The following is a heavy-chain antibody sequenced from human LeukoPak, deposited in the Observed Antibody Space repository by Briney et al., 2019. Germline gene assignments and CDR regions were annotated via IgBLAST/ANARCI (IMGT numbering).Heavy chain of an antibody. CDR3: ARAASSSWTDFAS. CDR1: GFTFSDYY. J-gene: IGHJ4*02. CDR2: ISSSGSTI. D-gene: IGHD6-13*01. Sequence: GGSLRLSYAASGFTFSDYYMSWIRQAPGKGLEWVSYISSSGSTIYYADSVKGRFTISRDNAKNSLYLQMNSLRAEDTAVYYCARAASSSWTDFASWGQGTLVTVSS. V-gene: IGHV3-11*01.